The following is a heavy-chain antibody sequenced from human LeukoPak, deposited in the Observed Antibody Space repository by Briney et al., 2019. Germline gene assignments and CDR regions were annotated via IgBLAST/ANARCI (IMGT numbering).Heavy chain of an antibody. D-gene: IGHD3-10*01. CDR3: ARDGSGDYFDY. J-gene: IGHJ4*02. CDR1: GFTFSSHG. Sequence: GRSLRLSCAASGFTFSSHGMHWVRQAPGKGLEWVAVIWYDGSNKYYADSVKGRFTISRDNSKNTLYLQMNSLRAVDTAVYYCARDGSGDYFDYWGQGTLVTVSS. CDR2: IWYDGSNK. V-gene: IGHV3-33*01.